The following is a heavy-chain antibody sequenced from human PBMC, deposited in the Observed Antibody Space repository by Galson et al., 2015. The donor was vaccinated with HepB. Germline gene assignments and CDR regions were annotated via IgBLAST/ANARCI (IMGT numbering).Heavy chain of an antibody. Sequence: LRLSCAASGFTFSNAWMSWVRQAPGKGLEWVGRIKSKTDGGTTDYAAPVKGRFTISRDDSKNTLYLQMNSLKTEDTAVYYCTTDSRWLQFTFDYWGQGTLVTVSS. D-gene: IGHD5-24*01. J-gene: IGHJ4*02. CDR3: TTDSRWLQFTFDY. CDR2: IKSKTDGGTT. CDR1: GFTFSNAW. V-gene: IGHV3-15*01.